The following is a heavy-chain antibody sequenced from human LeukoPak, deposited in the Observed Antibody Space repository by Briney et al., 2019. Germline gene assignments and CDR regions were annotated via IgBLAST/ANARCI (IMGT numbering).Heavy chain of an antibody. D-gene: IGHD7-27*01. CDR3: ASFGANWRYPFDY. Sequence: GASVKVSCKASGGTFSSYAISWVRQAPGQGLEWMGGIIPIFGTANYAQKFQGRVSITADESTSTAYMELSSLRSEDTAVYYCASFGANWRYPFDYWGQGTLVTVSS. CDR2: IIPIFGTA. V-gene: IGHV1-69*13. J-gene: IGHJ4*02. CDR1: GGTFSSYA.